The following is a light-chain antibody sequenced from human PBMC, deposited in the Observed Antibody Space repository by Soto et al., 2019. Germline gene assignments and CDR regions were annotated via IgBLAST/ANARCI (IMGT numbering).Light chain of an antibody. CDR3: ATWDDSLNGFYV. CDR1: TSNIGSNY. CDR2: RNN. V-gene: IGLV1-47*01. J-gene: IGLJ1*01. Sequence: QSVLTQPPSASGIPGQGVTIPCSGSTSNIGSNYVYWYQQLPGTAPKLLIYRNNQRPSGVPDRFSGSKSGTSASLAISGLRSDDGADYFCATWDDSLNGFYVFGTGTKVTV.